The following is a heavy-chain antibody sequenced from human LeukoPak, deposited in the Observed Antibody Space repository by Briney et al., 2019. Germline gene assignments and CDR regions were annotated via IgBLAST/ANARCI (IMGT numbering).Heavy chain of an antibody. V-gene: IGHV4-38-2*01. CDR1: GGSFSGYY. CDR3: ARVVTVGSYYHYYYMDV. CDR2: IYHSGST. Sequence: SETLSLTCAVYGGSFSGYYWGWIRQPPGKGLEWIGSIYHSGSTYYNPSLKSRVTISVDTSKNQFSLKLSSVTAADTAVYYCARVVTVGSYYHYYYMDVWGKGTTVTVSS. D-gene: IGHD1-26*01. J-gene: IGHJ6*03.